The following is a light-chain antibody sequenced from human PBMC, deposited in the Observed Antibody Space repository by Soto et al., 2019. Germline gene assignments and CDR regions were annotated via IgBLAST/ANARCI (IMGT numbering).Light chain of an antibody. Sequence: EVVLTQSPVTLSLSPGERATLSCRASQSVSSNLAWYQQKPGQAPRLLIYGASTRATGIPARFSGSGSGTDFTLTISSLEPGDFAVYYCQQRSNWPLTFGGGTKVDIK. J-gene: IGKJ4*01. CDR3: QQRSNWPLT. CDR1: QSVSSN. V-gene: IGKV3-11*01. CDR2: GAS.